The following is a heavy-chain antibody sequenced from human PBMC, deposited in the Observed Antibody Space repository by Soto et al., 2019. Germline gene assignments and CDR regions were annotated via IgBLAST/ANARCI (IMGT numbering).Heavy chain of an antibody. CDR1: GYTFTSYY. CDR2: INPSGGST. Sequence: ASVKVSCKASGYTFTSYYMHGVRQAPGQGLEWMGIINPSGGSTSYAQKFQGRVTMTRDTSTSTVYMELSSLRSEDTAVYYCARELPILNYYDSSGPDYWGQGTLVTVSS. J-gene: IGHJ4*02. D-gene: IGHD3-22*01. V-gene: IGHV1-46*01. CDR3: ARELPILNYYDSSGPDY.